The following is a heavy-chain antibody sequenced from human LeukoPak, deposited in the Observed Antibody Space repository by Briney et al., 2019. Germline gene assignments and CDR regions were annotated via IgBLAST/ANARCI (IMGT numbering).Heavy chain of an antibody. Sequence: ASETLSLTCTVSGGSIGSDYWTWIRQPPGKGLEYIGYIYYTGGTNYNPSLKSRVTISVDMSKNQFSLRLSSVTAADTAVYFCAKYGNSGWVIDNWGQGTLVTVSS. D-gene: IGHD6-19*01. CDR1: GGSIGSDY. V-gene: IGHV4-59*08. CDR2: IYYTGGT. J-gene: IGHJ4*02. CDR3: AKYGNSGWVIDN.